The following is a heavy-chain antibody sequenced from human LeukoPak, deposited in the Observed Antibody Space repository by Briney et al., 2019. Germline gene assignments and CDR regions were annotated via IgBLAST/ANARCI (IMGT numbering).Heavy chain of an antibody. J-gene: IGHJ6*02. CDR2: IKQDGSEK. V-gene: IGHV3-7*01. Sequence: GGSLRLSCAASGFTFSSYWMSWVRQAPGKGLEWVANIKQDGSEKYYVDSVKGRFTISRDNAKNSLYLQMDSLRAEDTAVYYCARVSRDFYSNYYYYYGMDVWGQGTTVTVSS. D-gene: IGHD4-11*01. CDR3: ARVSRDFYSNYYYYYGMDV. CDR1: GFTFSSYW.